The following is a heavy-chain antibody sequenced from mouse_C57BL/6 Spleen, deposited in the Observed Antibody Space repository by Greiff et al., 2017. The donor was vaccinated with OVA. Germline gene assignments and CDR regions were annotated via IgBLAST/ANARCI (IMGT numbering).Heavy chain of an antibody. J-gene: IGHJ4*01. V-gene: IGHV1-39*01. Sequence: VHVKQSGPELVKPGASVKISCKASGYSFTDYNMNWVKQSNGKSLEWIGVINPNYGTTSYNQKFKGKATLTVDQSSSTAYMQLNSLTSEDSAVYYCARGEGSTMVTTCAMDYWGQGTSVTVSS. D-gene: IGHD2-2*01. CDR3: ARGEGSTMVTTCAMDY. CDR2: INPNYGTT. CDR1: GYSFTDYN.